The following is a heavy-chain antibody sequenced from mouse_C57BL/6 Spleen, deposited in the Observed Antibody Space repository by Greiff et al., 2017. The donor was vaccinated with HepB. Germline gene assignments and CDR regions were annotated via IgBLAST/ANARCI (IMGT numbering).Heavy chain of an antibody. Sequence: QVQLQQPGAELVRPGTSVKLSCKASGYTFTSYWMHWVKQRPGQGLEWIGVIDPSDSYTNYNQKFKGKATLTVDTSSSTAYMQLSSLTSEDSAVYYCARYPYYSNYWFAYWGQGTLVTVSA. V-gene: IGHV1-59*01. J-gene: IGHJ3*01. CDR1: GYTFTSYW. CDR3: ARYPYYSNYWFAY. CDR2: IDPSDSYT. D-gene: IGHD2-5*01.